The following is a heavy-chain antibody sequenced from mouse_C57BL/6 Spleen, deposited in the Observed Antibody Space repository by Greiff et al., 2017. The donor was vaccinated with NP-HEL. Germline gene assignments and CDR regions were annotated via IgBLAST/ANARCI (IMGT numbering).Heavy chain of an antibody. V-gene: IGHV1-7*01. D-gene: IGHD1-1*01. CDR3: AGIYYGSSYLDY. Sequence: VQLQQSGAELAKPGASVKLSCKASGYTFTSYWMHWVKQRPGQGLEWIGYINPSSGYTKYNQKFKDKATLTADKSSSPGYMQLSSLTYEDSAVDYCAGIYYGSSYLDYWGQGTTLTASS. J-gene: IGHJ2*01. CDR2: INPSSGYT. CDR1: GYTFTSYW.